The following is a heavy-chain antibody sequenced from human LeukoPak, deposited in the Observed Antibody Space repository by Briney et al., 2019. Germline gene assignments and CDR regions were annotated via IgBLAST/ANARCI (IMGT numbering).Heavy chain of an antibody. CDR1: GYTFTSYY. D-gene: IGHD6-6*01. CDR3: ARGPSIAARPYYFDY. V-gene: IGHV1-46*01. J-gene: IGHJ4*02. Sequence: ASVKVSCKASGYTFTSYYMHWVRQAHGQGLEWMGIINPSGGSTSYAQKFQGRVTMTRDTSTSTVYMELSSLRSEDTAVYYCARGPSIAARPYYFDYWGQGTLVTVSS. CDR2: INPSGGST.